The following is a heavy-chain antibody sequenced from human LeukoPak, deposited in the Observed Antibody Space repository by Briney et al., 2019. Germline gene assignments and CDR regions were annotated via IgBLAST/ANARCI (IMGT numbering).Heavy chain of an antibody. CDR3: ARTDYSSSWYYFDY. Sequence: PGGSLRLSCAASGFTFSSYGMHWVRQAPGKGLEWVAFIRYDGSNKYYADSVKGRFTISRDNSKNTLYLQMNSLRAEDTAVYYCARTDYSSSWYYFDYWGQGTLVTVSS. CDR2: IRYDGSNK. CDR1: GFTFSSYG. D-gene: IGHD6-13*01. V-gene: IGHV3-30*02. J-gene: IGHJ4*02.